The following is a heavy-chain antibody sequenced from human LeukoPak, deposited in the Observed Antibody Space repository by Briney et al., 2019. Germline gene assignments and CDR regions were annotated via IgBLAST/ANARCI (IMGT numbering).Heavy chain of an antibody. CDR2: ISGSGGST. CDR1: GFTFSSHA. V-gene: IGHV3-23*01. D-gene: IGHD6-19*01. Sequence: PGGSLRLSCTASGFTFSSHAMSWVRQAPGKGLEWVSTISGSGGSTYYADSVKGRFTISRDNSKNTLYLQMNSLRAEDTAVYYCARERTSGWDAFDFWGQGTLVTVSS. J-gene: IGHJ4*02. CDR3: ARERTSGWDAFDF.